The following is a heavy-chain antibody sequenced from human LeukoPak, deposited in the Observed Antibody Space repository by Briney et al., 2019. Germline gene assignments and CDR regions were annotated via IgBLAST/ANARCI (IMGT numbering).Heavy chain of an antibody. CDR3: ARGLFCSSTNCHTFDY. CDR1: GFTFSDYY. V-gene: IGHV3-11*03. Sequence: PGGSLRLSCAASGFTFSDYYMSWIRQAPGKGLEWVSYISSSSSYTNYADSVKGRFSISRDNAKNSLYLQMSSLRAEDTAVYYCARGLFCSSTNCHTFDYWGQGTLVTVSS. J-gene: IGHJ4*02. CDR2: ISSSSSYT. D-gene: IGHD2-2*01.